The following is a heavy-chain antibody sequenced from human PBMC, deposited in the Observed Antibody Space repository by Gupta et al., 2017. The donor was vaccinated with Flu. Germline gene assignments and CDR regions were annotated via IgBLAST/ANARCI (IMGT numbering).Heavy chain of an antibody. CDR1: GFSLSNARMG. D-gene: IGHD3-22*01. V-gene: IGHV2-26*01. Sequence: QVTLKESGPVLVKPTETLTLTCTVSGFSLSNARMGVSWIRQPPGKALEWLAHIFSNDEKSYSTSLKSRLTISEDTSKSQVVLTMTNMDPVDTATYYCARIGLYDSSGYYLYYFDYWGQGTLVTVSS. CDR2: IFSNDEK. CDR3: ARIGLYDSSGYYLYYFDY. J-gene: IGHJ4*02.